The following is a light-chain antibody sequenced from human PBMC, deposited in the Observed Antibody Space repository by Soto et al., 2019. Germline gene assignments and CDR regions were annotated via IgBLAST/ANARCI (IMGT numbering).Light chain of an antibody. CDR2: GAS. CDR1: QSVDSTY. J-gene: IGKJ1*01. V-gene: IGKV3-20*01. Sequence: PGERATLSCRASQSVDSTYLTWYQQKPGQAPRLLIYGASGRATGIPDRFSGSGSGTDFTLTIRRLEPEDFAVYFCQYYDSFRTFGQGTKVDI. CDR3: QYYDSFRT.